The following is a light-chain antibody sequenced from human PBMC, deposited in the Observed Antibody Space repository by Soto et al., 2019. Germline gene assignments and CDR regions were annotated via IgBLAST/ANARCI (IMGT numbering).Light chain of an antibody. CDR2: RNN. Sequence: SALTQSPSASGTPGQRVTISCSGSRSNIGRNFAYWYQHVPGTAPRLLIQRNNERPSGVPDRFSGSKSGTSVSLAISGLRSDDEATYYCAAWDATLDAQVFGGGTQLTVL. V-gene: IGLV1-47*01. CDR3: AAWDATLDAQV. CDR1: RSNIGRNF. J-gene: IGLJ3*02.